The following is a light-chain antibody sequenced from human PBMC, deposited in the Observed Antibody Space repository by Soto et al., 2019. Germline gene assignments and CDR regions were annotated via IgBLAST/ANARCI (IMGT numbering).Light chain of an antibody. CDR1: QSISSW. V-gene: IGKV1-5*03. Sequence: DIQMTQFPSTPSASVGDRVTITCRASQSISSWLAWYQQKPGRAPNLLIYKASRLASGVPSRFSGSGFGTEFTLTISSLQPDDISIYYCQQYDSYSTFGGGTKVEIK. J-gene: IGKJ4*01. CDR2: KAS. CDR3: QQYDSYST.